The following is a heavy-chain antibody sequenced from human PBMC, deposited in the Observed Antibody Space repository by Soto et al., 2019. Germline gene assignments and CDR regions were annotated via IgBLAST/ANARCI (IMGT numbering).Heavy chain of an antibody. D-gene: IGHD1-7*01. CDR2: INPNSGGT. CDR1: GYTFTGYY. V-gene: IGHV1-2*04. CDR3: ARENAGTTYYYYGMDV. Sequence: ASVKVSCKASGYTFTGYYMHWVRQAPGQGLEWMGWINPNSGGTNYAQKFQGWVTMTRDTSISTAYMELSRLRSDDTAVYYCARENAGTTYYYYGMDVWGQGTTVTVSS. J-gene: IGHJ6*02.